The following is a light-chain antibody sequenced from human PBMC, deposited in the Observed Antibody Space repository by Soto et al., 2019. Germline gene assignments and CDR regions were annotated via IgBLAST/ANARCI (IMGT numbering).Light chain of an antibody. CDR3: SSYTTSSSYV. Sequence: QSALTQPASVSGSPGQSITISCTGTSSDVGGYIYVSWYQQHPGKAPKLMIYDVTSRPSGVSYRFSGSKSGNTASLTISGLQAEDEADYYCSSYTTSSSYVFGTGPKLTVL. V-gene: IGLV2-14*01. CDR1: SSDVGGYIY. CDR2: DVT. J-gene: IGLJ1*01.